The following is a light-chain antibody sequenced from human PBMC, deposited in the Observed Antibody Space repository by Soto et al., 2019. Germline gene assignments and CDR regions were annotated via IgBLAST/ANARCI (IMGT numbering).Light chain of an antibody. CDR1: TGAVTTGHY. CDR2: DTT. V-gene: IGLV7-46*01. CDR3: LLSYSGVRV. J-gene: IGLJ3*02. Sequence: QAVVTQEPSLTVSPGGTVTLTCGSSTGAVTTGHYPYWFQQKPGQAPRTLIYDTTNKHSWTPARFSGSLLGGKAALTLSGAQREDEADYYCLLSYSGVRVFGGGTQLTVL.